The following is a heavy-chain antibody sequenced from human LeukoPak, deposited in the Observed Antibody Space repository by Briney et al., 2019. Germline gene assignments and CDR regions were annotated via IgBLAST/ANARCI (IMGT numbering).Heavy chain of an antibody. V-gene: IGHV1-69*05. D-gene: IGHD3-22*01. CDR2: IIPIFGTA. J-gene: IGHJ3*02. CDR1: GGTFSSYA. CDR3: ASPGLRVVVTDDAFDI. Sequence: GASVKVSCKASGGTFSSYAISWVRQAPGQGLEWMGGIIPIFGTANYAQKFQGRVTITTDQSTSTAYMELSSLRSEDTAVYYCASPGLRVVVTDDAFDIWGQGTLVIVSS.